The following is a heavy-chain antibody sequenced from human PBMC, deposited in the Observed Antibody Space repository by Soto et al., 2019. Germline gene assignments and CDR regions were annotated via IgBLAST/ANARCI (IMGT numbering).Heavy chain of an antibody. CDR1: GGSMSSYY. V-gene: IGHV4-39*01. CDR3: ARLSGSYNDRYFDN. CDR2: VYYNGNT. Sequence: PSETLSLTCTVSGGSMSSYYWGWIRQPPGKWLEWIGSVYYNGNTYYNPSLKSRLTISVDTSNNQFSLKVKSVTAADTAVYFCARLSGSYNDRYFDNWGQGTLVTVSS. J-gene: IGHJ4*02. D-gene: IGHD1-26*01.